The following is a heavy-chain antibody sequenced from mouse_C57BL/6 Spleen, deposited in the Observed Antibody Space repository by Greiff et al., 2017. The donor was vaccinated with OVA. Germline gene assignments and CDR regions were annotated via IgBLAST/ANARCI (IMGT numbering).Heavy chain of an antibody. Sequence: VQLKQSGAELVKPGASVKLSCTASGFNIKDYYMHWVKQRTEQGLEWIGRIDPEDGETKYAPNFQGKATITADTSSNTAYLQLSSLTSEDTAVYSCATLYYFDYWGQGTTLTVSS. J-gene: IGHJ2*01. CDR2: IDPEDGET. CDR3: ATLYYFDY. CDR1: GFNIKDYY. V-gene: IGHV14-2*01.